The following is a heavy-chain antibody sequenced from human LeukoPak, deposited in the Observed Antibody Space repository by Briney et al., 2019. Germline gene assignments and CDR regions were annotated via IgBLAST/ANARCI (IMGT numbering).Heavy chain of an antibody. D-gene: IGHD4-11*01. CDR1: GYTFTGYY. V-gene: IGHV1-2*02. CDR3: ARGMTTVKFFRSYYYYYMDV. CDR2: VNPNSGGT. Sequence: ASVKVSCKASGYTFTGYYMHWVRQAPGQGLEWMGWVNPNSGGTNYAQKFQGRVTMTRDTSISTAYMELSRLRSDDTAVYYCARGMTTVKFFRSYYYYYMDVWGKGTTVTISS. J-gene: IGHJ6*03.